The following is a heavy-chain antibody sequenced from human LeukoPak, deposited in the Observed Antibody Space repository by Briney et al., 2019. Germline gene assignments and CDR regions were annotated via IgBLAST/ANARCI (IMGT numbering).Heavy chain of an antibody. D-gene: IGHD3-10*01. Sequence: GGSLRLSCAASGFTFSSYSMNWVRQAPGKGLEWVSSISSSSSYIYYADSVKGRFTISRDNAKNSLYLQMNSLRAEDTAVYYCATYGSGSYYPADYWGQGTLVTVSS. CDR2: ISSSSSYI. J-gene: IGHJ4*02. CDR1: GFTFSSYS. V-gene: IGHV3-21*01. CDR3: ATYGSGSYYPADY.